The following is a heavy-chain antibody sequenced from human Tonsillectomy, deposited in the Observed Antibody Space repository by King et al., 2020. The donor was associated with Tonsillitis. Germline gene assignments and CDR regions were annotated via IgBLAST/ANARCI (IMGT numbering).Heavy chain of an antibody. CDR3: ARSSHEGEEYDSSAS. CDR2: IIPMLVRP. J-gene: IGHJ5*02. D-gene: IGHD3-22*01. V-gene: IGHV1-69*01. CDR1: GGTFSSYP. Sequence: VQLVQSGAEAKKPGSSVKVSCKALGGTFSSYPISWVRQAPGQVIEWMGGIIPMLVRPYYAQKFQGRVTITADESTKTAYMELTSLRSDDTAVYYCARSSHEGEEYDSSASWGQGPLVTVSP.